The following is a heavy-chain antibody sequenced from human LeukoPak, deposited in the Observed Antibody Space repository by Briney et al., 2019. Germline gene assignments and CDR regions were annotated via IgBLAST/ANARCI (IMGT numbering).Heavy chain of an antibody. Sequence: SQTLSLTCAISGDSVSSNSAAWNWIRQSPSRGLEWLGRTYYRSKWYNDYAVSVKSRITINPDTSKNQFSLQLNSVTPEDTAVYYCARDHLWFGGLDYYYYMDVWGTGTTVTISS. CDR1: GDSVSSNSAA. CDR2: TYYRSKWYN. V-gene: IGHV6-1*01. CDR3: ARDHLWFGGLDYYYYMDV. J-gene: IGHJ6*03. D-gene: IGHD3-10*01.